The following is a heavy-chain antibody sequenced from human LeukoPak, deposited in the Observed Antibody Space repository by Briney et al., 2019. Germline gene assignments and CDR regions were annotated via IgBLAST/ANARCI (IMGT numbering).Heavy chain of an antibody. CDR1: GFAVSSNY. CDR2: IYSGGRT. CDR3: AKGAYYYYYYMDV. V-gene: IGHV3-53*01. J-gene: IGHJ6*03. Sequence: QPGGSLRLSCVASGFAVSSNYMSWVRQAPGKGLEWVSVIYSGGRTYYADSVRGRFTISRDNSKNTLYLQMNSLRAEDTAVYYCAKGAYYYYYYMDVWGKGTTVTVSS.